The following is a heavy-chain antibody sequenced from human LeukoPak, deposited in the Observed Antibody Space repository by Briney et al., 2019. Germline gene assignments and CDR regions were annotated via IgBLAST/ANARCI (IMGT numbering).Heavy chain of an antibody. V-gene: IGHV1-69*13. CDR3: ARKSGSSWFNWFDP. Sequence: ASVKVSCKASGSTFSSYAISWVRQAPGQGLEWMGGIIPIFGTANYAQKFQGRVTITADESTSTAYMELSSLRSEDTAVYYCARKSGSSWFNWFDPWGQGTLVTVSS. CDR1: GSTFSSYA. D-gene: IGHD6-13*01. CDR2: IIPIFGTA. J-gene: IGHJ5*02.